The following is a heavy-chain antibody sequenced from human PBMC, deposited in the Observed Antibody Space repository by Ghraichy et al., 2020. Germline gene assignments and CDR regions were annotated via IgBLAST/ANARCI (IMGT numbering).Heavy chain of an antibody. CDR1: GFTFSSYS. CDR3: ARGRTISEYYDILTGYYIQPALF. CDR2: ISSSSSTI. Sequence: GGSLRLSCAASGFTFSSYSMNWVRQAPGKGLEWVSYISSSSSTIYYADSVKGRFTISRDNAKNSLYLQMNSLRDEDTAVYYCARGRTISEYYDILTGYYIQPALFWGQGTLVTVSS. J-gene: IGHJ4*02. D-gene: IGHD3-9*01. V-gene: IGHV3-48*02.